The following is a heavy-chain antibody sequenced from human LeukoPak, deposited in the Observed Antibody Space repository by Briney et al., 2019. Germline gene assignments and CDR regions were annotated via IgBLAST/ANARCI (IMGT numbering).Heavy chain of an antibody. CDR2: ISYDGSNK. J-gene: IGHJ6*02. Sequence: GGSLRLSCAASGFTFSSYAMHWVRQAPGKGLEWVAVISYDGSNKYYADSVKGRFTISRDNSKNTLYLQMNSLRAVDTAVYYCARAPFGYCSSTSCSTAEPYYYYGMDVWGQGTTVTVSS. CDR3: ARAPFGYCSSTSCSTAEPYYYYGMDV. D-gene: IGHD2-2*03. CDR1: GFTFSSYA. V-gene: IGHV3-30-3*01.